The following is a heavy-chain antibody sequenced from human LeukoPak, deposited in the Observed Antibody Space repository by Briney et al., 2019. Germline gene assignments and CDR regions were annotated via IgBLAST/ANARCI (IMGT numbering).Heavy chain of an antibody. V-gene: IGHV1-24*01. CDR1: GYTLTELS. Sequence: ASVKVSCKVSGYTLTELSMHWVRQAPGKGLEWMGGFDPEDGETIYAQKFQGRVTMTEDTSTDTAYMELSRLRSEDTAVYYCATDPIAAAGTFRGYWGQGTLVTVSS. D-gene: IGHD6-13*01. J-gene: IGHJ4*02. CDR2: FDPEDGET. CDR3: ATDPIAAAGTFRGY.